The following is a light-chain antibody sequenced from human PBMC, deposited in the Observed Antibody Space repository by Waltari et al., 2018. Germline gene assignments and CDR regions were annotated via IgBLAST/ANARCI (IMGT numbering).Light chain of an antibody. CDR1: SSAVGSYNL. J-gene: IGLJ2*01. Sequence: QSALTQPASVSGSPGQSLTISCPGTSSAVGSYNLVSWYHQHPGKAPKLMIYEVSKRPSGVSNRFSGSKSGNTASLTISGLQAEDEADYYCCSYAGSSTFHVVFGGGTKLTVL. CDR2: EVS. CDR3: CSYAGSSTFHVV. V-gene: IGLV2-23*02.